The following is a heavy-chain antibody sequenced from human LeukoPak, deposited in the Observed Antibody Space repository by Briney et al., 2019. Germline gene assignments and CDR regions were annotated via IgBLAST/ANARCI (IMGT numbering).Heavy chain of an antibody. CDR1: GFTFSSYA. Sequence: GGSLRLSCAASGFTFSSYAMNWVRQAPGRGLEWLSSISTGTSHTYYVDSVKGRFTISRDNAKNSLYLQMNSLRAEDTAVYYCARNENSGWGYFDYWGQGTLVTVSS. CDR2: ISTGTSHT. V-gene: IGHV3-21*01. CDR3: ARNENSGWGYFDY. J-gene: IGHJ4*02. D-gene: IGHD5-12*01.